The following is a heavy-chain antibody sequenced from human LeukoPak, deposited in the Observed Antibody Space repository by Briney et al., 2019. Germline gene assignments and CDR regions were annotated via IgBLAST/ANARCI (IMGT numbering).Heavy chain of an antibody. CDR3: ARHFCSSTSCYDYYYYYMDV. D-gene: IGHD2-2*01. J-gene: IGHJ6*03. Sequence: GESLKISCKGSGYSFTSYWIGWVRQMPGKGLEWMGIIYPGDSDTRYSPSFQGQVTISADKSIGTAYLQWSSLKASDTAMYYCARHFCSSTSCYDYYYYYMDVWGKGTTVTVSS. CDR2: IYPGDSDT. CDR1: GYSFTSYW. V-gene: IGHV5-51*01.